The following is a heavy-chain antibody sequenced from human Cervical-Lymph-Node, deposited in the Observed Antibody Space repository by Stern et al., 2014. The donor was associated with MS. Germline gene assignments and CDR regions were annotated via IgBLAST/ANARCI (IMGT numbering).Heavy chain of an antibody. J-gene: IGHJ3*01. V-gene: IGHV3-48*01. CDR1: GFTFRSYG. Sequence: VQLVESGGGLVQPGGSLRLSCAASGFTFRSYGMNWVRQAPGQGLEWVSLLSSSSSIIDYADSVKGRFAISRDNAKNSLFLQMNSLRAEDTAVYYCARDDVPMYGDNDAFDVWGQGTMVTVSS. CDR3: ARDDVPMYGDNDAFDV. D-gene: IGHD4-17*01. CDR2: LSSSSSII.